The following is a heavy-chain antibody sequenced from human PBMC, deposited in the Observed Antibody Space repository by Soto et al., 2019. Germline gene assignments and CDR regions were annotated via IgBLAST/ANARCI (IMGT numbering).Heavy chain of an antibody. V-gene: IGHV4-39*01. CDR1: GVSISGTSYY. CDR3: ARHGSF. CDR2: IYYSGET. J-gene: IGHJ1*01. D-gene: IGHD3-16*02. Sequence: QLQLQESGPGLVKPSETLSLTCTVSGVSISGTSYYWGWIRQTPAEGLEWIGTIYYSGETFYNPSLKSRVTISIDTSKNHFSLNLTSVTAADTAIYYCARHGSFWGQGALVTVSS.